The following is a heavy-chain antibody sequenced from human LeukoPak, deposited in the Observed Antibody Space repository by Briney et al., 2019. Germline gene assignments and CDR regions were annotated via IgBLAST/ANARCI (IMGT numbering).Heavy chain of an antibody. J-gene: IGHJ5*02. CDR3: APSP. Sequence: GGSLRLSCAASGFSLSSYWINWVRQAPGKGLEWVANINPAASVKYYVDSVKGRFTISRDNAKNSVYLQMNSLRVEDTAIHYCAPSPWGQGTLVTVSS. CDR2: INPAASVK. V-gene: IGHV3-7*01. CDR1: GFSLSSYW.